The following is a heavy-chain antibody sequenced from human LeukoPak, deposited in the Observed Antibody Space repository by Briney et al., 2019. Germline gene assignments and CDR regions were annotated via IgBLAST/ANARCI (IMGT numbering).Heavy chain of an antibody. CDR2: ISAYNGNT. D-gene: IGHD2-15*01. CDR3: ATDPGGGSLYSYYGMDV. CDR1: GYTFTSYG. V-gene: IGHV1-18*04. J-gene: IGHJ6*04. Sequence: ASGKVSCKASGYTFTSYGISWVRQAPGQGLEWMGGISAYNGNTNYSQKLQGRGTMTTDTSTTTAYMELRNLRSDDTAVSYCATDPGGGSLYSYYGMDVWGKGTTVTVSS.